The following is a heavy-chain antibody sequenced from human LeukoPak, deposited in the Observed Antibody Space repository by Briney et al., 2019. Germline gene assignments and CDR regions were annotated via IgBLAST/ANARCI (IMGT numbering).Heavy chain of an antibody. CDR2: IIPFFGTT. CDR1: GDMFSNFT. J-gene: IGHJ4*02. D-gene: IGHD3-3*01. CDR3: SRETIPILASNHYFDN. V-gene: IGHV1-69*05. Sequence: GASVKVSCKSSGDMFSNFTISWVRQAPGQGLEWMGRIIPFFGTTNYAQKFQGRVSITTDGSTSTAYMELSSLKSEDTAVYYCSRETIPILASNHYFDNWGQGTLVTVSS.